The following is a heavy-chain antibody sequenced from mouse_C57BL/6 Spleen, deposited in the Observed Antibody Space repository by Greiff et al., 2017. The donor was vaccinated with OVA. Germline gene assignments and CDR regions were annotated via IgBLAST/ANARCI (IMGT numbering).Heavy chain of an antibody. D-gene: IGHD1-1*01. V-gene: IGHV1-82*01. Sequence: LVESGPELVKPGASVKISCKASGYAFSSSWMNWVKQRPGKGLEWIGRIYPGDGDTNYNGKFKGKATLTADKSSSTAYMQLSSLTSEDSAVYFCARREDYGPYFDYWGQGTTLTVSS. CDR2: IYPGDGDT. J-gene: IGHJ2*01. CDR1: GYAFSSSW. CDR3: ARREDYGPYFDY.